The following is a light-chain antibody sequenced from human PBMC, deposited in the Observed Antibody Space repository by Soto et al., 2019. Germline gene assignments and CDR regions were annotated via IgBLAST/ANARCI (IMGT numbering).Light chain of an antibody. CDR2: QDN. V-gene: IGLV3-1*01. J-gene: IGLJ1*01. CDR1: KMGEKF. Sequence: SYELTQPPSVSVYPGQTASITCSGDKMGEKFVSWYQQKSGQSPVLVIYQDNKRPSGIPERFSGSNSGNTATLTLSGTQAVDEDDYFCQAWDSKSLFVFGTGTKLTVL. CDR3: QAWDSKSLFV.